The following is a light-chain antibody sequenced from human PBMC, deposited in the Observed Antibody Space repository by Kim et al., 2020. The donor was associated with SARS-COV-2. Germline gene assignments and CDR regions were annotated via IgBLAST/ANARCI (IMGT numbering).Light chain of an antibody. Sequence: GDRVTITCRASQTINRYLNWYQQKPGEAPKLLIYYASNLESGVPSKFRGSGSGTDFTLIISSLQPEDFAAYFCQQTYSIPYTFGQGTKLEI. CDR1: QTINRY. V-gene: IGKV1-39*01. CDR3: QQTYSIPYT. CDR2: YAS. J-gene: IGKJ2*01.